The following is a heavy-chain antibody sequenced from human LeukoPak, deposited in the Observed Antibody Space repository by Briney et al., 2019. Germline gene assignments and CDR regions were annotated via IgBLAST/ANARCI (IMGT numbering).Heavy chain of an antibody. CDR1: GGSISSYY. D-gene: IGHD6-19*01. CDR3: ARGPYSSGWSQGRNFDY. Sequence: PSETLSLTCTVSGGSISSYYWSWIRQPPGKGLEWIGYISYSGSINYNPSLKSRVTMSVDTSKNQSSLKLSSVTAADTAVYYCARGPYSSGWSQGRNFDYWGQGTLVTVSS. J-gene: IGHJ4*02. V-gene: IGHV4-59*12. CDR2: ISYSGSI.